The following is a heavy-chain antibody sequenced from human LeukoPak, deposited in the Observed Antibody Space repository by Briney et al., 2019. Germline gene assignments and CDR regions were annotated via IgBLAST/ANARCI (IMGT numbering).Heavy chain of an antibody. V-gene: IGHV3-30*18. CDR1: GVTLSPYG. CDR3: AKEGTPHVSTWYDL. CDR2: ISYEGGTQ. J-gene: IGHJ5*02. Sequence: PGGSLTLSCAASGVTLSPYGMHWVRQAPGKGLEWVAVISYEGGTQHYADSVKGRFIISRDNPRNTLYLQMNILRTEDTAVYYCAKEGTPHVSTWYDLWGQGTQVIVSS. D-gene: IGHD3-10*01.